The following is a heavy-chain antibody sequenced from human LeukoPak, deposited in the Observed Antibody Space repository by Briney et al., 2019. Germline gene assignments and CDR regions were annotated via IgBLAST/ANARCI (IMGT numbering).Heavy chain of an antibody. CDR1: GGSINSYY. V-gene: IGHV4-4*07. J-gene: IGHJ4*02. CDR2: IYTSGST. CDR3: ARGLYSSGYYYYFDY. D-gene: IGHD3-22*01. Sequence: SETLSLTCTVSGGSINSYYWSWIRQPAGKGLEWIGCIYTSGSTNYNPSLKSRVTMSVDTSKNQFSLKLSSVTAADTAVYYCARGLYSSGYYYYFDYWGQGTLVTVSS.